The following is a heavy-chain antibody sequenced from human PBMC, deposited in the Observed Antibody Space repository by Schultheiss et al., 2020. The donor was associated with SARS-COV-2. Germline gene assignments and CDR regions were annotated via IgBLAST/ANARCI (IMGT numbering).Heavy chain of an antibody. CDR1: GFTFSSYA. Sequence: GGSLRLSCAASGFTFSSYAMSWVRQAPGKGLEWVAVISYDGSNKYYADSVKGRFTISRDNSKNTLYLQMNSLRAEDTAVYYCARGQLAHLGYYYYMDVWGKGTTVTVSS. V-gene: IGHV3-30*03. J-gene: IGHJ6*03. D-gene: IGHD6-6*01. CDR2: ISYDGSNK. CDR3: ARGQLAHLGYYYYMDV.